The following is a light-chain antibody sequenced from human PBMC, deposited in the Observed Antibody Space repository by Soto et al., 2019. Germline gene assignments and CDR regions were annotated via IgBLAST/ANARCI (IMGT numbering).Light chain of an antibody. CDR2: GSS. Sequence: DIQMTQSPSSLSASVGDRFAITFRSSQAIRNDLAWYQQKPGRAPKRLIYGSSSLQSGVPSRFSGSGSGTEFTLTISSLQPEDFALYFCQQYNNWPFSFGQGTRLEIK. CDR3: QQYNNWPFS. CDR1: QAIRND. V-gene: IGKV1-17*01. J-gene: IGKJ5*01.